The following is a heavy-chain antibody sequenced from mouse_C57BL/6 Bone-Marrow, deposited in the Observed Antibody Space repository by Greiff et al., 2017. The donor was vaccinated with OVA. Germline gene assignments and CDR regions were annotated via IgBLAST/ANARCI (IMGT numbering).Heavy chain of an antibody. J-gene: IGHJ1*03. V-gene: IGHV5-6*01. Sequence: EVKLVESGGDLVKPGGSLKLSCAASGFTFSSYGMSWVRQTPDKRLEWVATISSGGSYTSYPYSVKGRFTISRDNAKNTLYLQMSSLKSEDTAMYYCASLYYSYWYFDVWGTGTTVTVSS. CDR3: ASLYYSYWYFDV. CDR1: GFTFSSYG. D-gene: IGHD1-1*01. CDR2: ISSGGSYT.